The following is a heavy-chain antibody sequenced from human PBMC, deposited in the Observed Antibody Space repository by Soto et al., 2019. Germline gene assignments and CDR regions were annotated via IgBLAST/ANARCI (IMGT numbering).Heavy chain of an antibody. CDR1: GGSISSGVYS. V-gene: IGHV4-30-2*01. J-gene: IGHJ6*02. Sequence: SETLSLTCAVSGGSISSGVYSWIWIRQPPGKGLEWIGYIYHSGSTYYNPSLKSRVTISVDRSKNQFSLKLSSVTAADTAVYYCARGSHRAYYYYGMDVWGQGTTVTVSS. CDR2: IYHSGST. CDR3: ARGSHRAYYYYGMDV.